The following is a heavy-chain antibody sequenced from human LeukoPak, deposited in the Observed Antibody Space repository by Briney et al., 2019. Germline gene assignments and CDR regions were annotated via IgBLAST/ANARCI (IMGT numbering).Heavy chain of an antibody. V-gene: IGHV3-23*01. CDR3: ARDRRMRVRGYGITGTTGLDN. D-gene: IGHD1-7*01. Sequence: PGGSLRLSCAASGFTFSSYAMSWVRQAPGKGLEWVSDISGSGGSTKYADSVKGRFTISRDNSKKTLYLRMNSLRAEDTAVYYCARDRRMRVRGYGITGTTGLDNWGQGTLVTVSS. J-gene: IGHJ4*02. CDR1: GFTFSSYA. CDR2: ISGSGGST.